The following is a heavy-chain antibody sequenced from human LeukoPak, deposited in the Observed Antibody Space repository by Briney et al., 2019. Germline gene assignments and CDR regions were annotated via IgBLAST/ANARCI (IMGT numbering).Heavy chain of an antibody. D-gene: IGHD5-12*01. CDR1: GFTFDDYA. Sequence: GGSLRLSCAAAGFTFDDYAMHSVRQAPGKGLQWVSGISWNSGSIVCADSVQVRFTISRDNTKNSMYLQVNRLRAEDTAVYYWARDPHIVATNHRGGYWGQGTLVTVSS. CDR2: ISWNSGSI. V-gene: IGHV3-9*01. J-gene: IGHJ4*02. CDR3: ARDPHIVATNHRGGY.